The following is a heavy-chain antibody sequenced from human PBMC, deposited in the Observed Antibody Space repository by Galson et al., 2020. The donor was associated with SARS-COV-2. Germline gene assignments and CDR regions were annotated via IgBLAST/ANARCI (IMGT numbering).Heavy chain of an antibody. Sequence: ASETLSLTCTVPGGSISSYYWTWIRQPPGKGLEWIGHNYSSGSTNYNPSLKSRVTISADASKNQFSLKLSSVTAADTAMYYCAGQDKDEEYDYSGSRDFKWFDPWRQGTLVTFSS. CDR1: GGSISSYY. CDR3: AGQDKDEEYDYSGSRDFKWFDP. D-gene: IGHD3-22*01. J-gene: IGHJ5*02. CDR2: NYSSGST. V-gene: IGHV4-59*08.